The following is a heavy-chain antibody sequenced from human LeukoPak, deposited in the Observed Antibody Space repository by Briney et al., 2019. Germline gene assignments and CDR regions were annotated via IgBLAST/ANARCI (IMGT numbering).Heavy chain of an antibody. V-gene: IGHV3-9*03. Sequence: GGSLRLSCAASGFTFNDCAMHWVRQAPGKGLEWVAGISWNSGSIGYADSVKGRFTISRDNAKNSLYLQMNSLRVEDMALYFCTRDISPTMVAIDYWGQGTLVTVSS. J-gene: IGHJ4*02. D-gene: IGHD3-10*01. CDR2: ISWNSGSI. CDR1: GFTFNDCA. CDR3: TRDISPTMVAIDY.